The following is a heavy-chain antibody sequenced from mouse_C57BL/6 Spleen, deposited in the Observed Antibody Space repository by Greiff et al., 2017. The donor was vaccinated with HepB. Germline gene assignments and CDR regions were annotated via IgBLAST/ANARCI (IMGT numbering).Heavy chain of an antibody. Sequence: QVQLKESGAELVRPGASVKLSCKASGYTFTDYYINWVKQRPGQGLEWIARIYPGSGNTYYNEKFKGKATLTAEKPSSTAYMQLSSLTSEDSAVYFCARKGTTVVVQDWYFDVWGTGTTVTVSS. D-gene: IGHD1-1*01. J-gene: IGHJ1*03. CDR2: IYPGSGNT. V-gene: IGHV1-76*01. CDR3: ARKGTTVVVQDWYFDV. CDR1: GYTFTDYY.